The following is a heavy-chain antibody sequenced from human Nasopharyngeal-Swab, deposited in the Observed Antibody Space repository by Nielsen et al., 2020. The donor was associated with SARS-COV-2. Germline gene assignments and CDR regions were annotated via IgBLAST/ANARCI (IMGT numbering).Heavy chain of an antibody. Sequence: ASVKVSCKASGYTFTSYAMHWVRQAPGQRLEWMGWINAGNGNTKYSQKFQGRVTITRDTSASTAYMELRSLRSEDTAVYYCARLTGRAGTTDYWGQGTLVTVSS. CDR3: ARLTGRAGTTDY. D-gene: IGHD3-10*01. V-gene: IGHV1-3*01. J-gene: IGHJ4*02. CDR2: INAGNGNT. CDR1: GYTFTSYA.